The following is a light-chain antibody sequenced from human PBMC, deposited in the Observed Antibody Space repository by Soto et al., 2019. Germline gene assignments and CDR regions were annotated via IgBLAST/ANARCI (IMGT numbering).Light chain of an antibody. CDR1: QSISSW. J-gene: IGKJ1*01. CDR3: QQDNSWWT. CDR2: DAS. Sequence: DIQMTQSPSTLSASVGDRVTITCRASQSISSWLAWYQQKPWKAPKLLIYDASSLERGVPSRFRGSESCTEFTPSNRTPQPDACPTYYYQQDNSWWTYAEGTKVEV. V-gene: IGKV1-5*01.